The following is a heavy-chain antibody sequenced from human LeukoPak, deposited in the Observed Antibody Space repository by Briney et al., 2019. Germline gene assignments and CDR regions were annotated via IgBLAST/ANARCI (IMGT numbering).Heavy chain of an antibody. Sequence: GGSLRLSCAASGFTFDDYAMHWVRQAPGKGLEWVSLISGGGGSTYYADSVKGLFTISRDKSKTSMYLQMNSLRTEDTALYYCARPAGYSSSWYHANWFDPWGQGTLVTVSS. V-gene: IGHV3-43*02. J-gene: IGHJ5*02. D-gene: IGHD6-13*01. CDR2: ISGGGGST. CDR3: ARPAGYSSSWYHANWFDP. CDR1: GFTFDDYA.